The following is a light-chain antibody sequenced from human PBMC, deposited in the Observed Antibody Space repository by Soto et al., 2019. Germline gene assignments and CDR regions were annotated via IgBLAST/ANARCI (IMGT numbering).Light chain of an antibody. J-gene: IGKJ5*01. V-gene: IGKV1-5*03. CDR2: KAS. CDR3: QQYNSHSIT. Sequence: DIQMTQSPSSLSASVGDRVTITCRASQRINSWLAWYQQKPGKAPKLLIYKASTLESGVPSRFSGSGSGTEFTLTISSLQPDDFATYYCQQYNSHSITFGQGTRLEIK. CDR1: QRINSW.